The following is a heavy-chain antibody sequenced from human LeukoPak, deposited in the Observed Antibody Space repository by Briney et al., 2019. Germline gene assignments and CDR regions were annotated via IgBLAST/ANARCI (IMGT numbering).Heavy chain of an antibody. CDR2: IRNDGATR. CDR1: GISFSNYA. D-gene: IGHD2-2*01. V-gene: IGHV3-23*01. J-gene: IGHJ4*02. CDR3: ASGLQLVVPIY. Sequence: GGSLRLSCAVSGISFSNYAMAWVRQAQGKGLEWVASIRNDGATRDYAGSVKGRFTISRDNSKNTLYLQLNSLRAEDTAVYYCASGLQLVVPIYWGQGTLVTVSS.